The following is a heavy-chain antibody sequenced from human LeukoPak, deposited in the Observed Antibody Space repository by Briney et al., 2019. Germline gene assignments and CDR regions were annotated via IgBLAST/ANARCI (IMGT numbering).Heavy chain of an antibody. Sequence: PSETLSLTCAVYGGSFSGYYWSWIRQPPGKGLEWIGEINHSGSTNYNPSLKSRVTISVDTSKNQFSLKLSSVTAADTAVYYCARARIQLWSQAAFDIWGQGTMVTVSS. CDR2: INHSGST. CDR3: ARARIQLWSQAAFDI. D-gene: IGHD5-18*01. V-gene: IGHV4-34*01. J-gene: IGHJ3*02. CDR1: GGSFSGYY.